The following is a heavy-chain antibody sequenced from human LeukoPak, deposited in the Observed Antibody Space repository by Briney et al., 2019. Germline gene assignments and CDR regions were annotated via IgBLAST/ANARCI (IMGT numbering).Heavy chain of an antibody. CDR1: GFTVSNNY. V-gene: IGHV3-7*01. CDR2: IKQDGSEK. Sequence: GGSLRLSCAASGFTVSNNYMSWVRQAPGKGLEWVANIKQDGSEKYYVDSVKGRFTISRDNAKNSLYLQMNSLRAEDTAVYYCASRAHFWSGPGGWGQGTLVTVSS. J-gene: IGHJ4*02. CDR3: ASRAHFWSGPGG. D-gene: IGHD3-3*02.